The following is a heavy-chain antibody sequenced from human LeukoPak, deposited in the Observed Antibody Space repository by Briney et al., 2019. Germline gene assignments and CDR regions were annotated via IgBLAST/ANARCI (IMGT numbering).Heavy chain of an antibody. CDR2: IWYDGSNK. CDR1: GFTFSSYG. Sequence: GGSLRLSCAASGFTFSSYGMHWVRQAPGKGLEWVAVIWYDGSNKYYADSVKGRFTISRDNSKNTLYLQMNSLRAEDTAVYYCARHNVGTSGLMDVWGKGTTVTVSS. D-gene: IGHD2-15*01. CDR3: ARHNVGTSGLMDV. V-gene: IGHV3-33*01. J-gene: IGHJ6*03.